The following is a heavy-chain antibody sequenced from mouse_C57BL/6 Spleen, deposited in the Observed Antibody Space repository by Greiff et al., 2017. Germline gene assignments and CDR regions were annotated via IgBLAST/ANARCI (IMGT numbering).Heavy chain of an antibody. V-gene: IGHV1-55*01. J-gene: IGHJ2*01. CDR2: IYPGSGST. D-gene: IGHD2-1*01. CDR1: GYTFTSYW. Sequence: QVQLQQPGAELVKPGASVKMSCKASGYTFTSYWITWVKQRPGQGLEWIGEIYPGSGSTNYNEKFKSKATLTVDTSSSTAYMQLSSLTSEDSAVYYCARHYYGNYGGYYFDYWGQGTTLTVSS. CDR3: ARHYYGNYGGYYFDY.